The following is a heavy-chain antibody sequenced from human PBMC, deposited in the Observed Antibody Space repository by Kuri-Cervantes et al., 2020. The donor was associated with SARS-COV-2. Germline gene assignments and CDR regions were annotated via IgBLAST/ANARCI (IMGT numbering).Heavy chain of an antibody. CDR3: ARDGEQLVLPPFYYMDV. CDR2: ISYDGSNK. CDR1: GFTFTAYG. D-gene: IGHD6-6*01. Sequence: GESLKISCATSGFTFTAYGMHWVRQAPGKGLEWVAVISYDGSNKYYADYVKGRFTISRDNPKNTLYLQMNSLRAEDTAVYYCARDGEQLVLPPFYYMDVWGKGTTVTVSS. J-gene: IGHJ6*03. V-gene: IGHV3-30*19.